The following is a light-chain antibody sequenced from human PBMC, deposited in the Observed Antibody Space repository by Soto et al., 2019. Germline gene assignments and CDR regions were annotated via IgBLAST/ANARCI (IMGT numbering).Light chain of an antibody. CDR1: QSVSSTY. CDR2: GAS. J-gene: IGKJ4*01. Sequence: EIGLTQSPGTLSLSPGVRATLSCRDSQSVSSTYLAWYQQKPGQAPSLLIYGASRRATGIPDRFSGSGSGTDVTLTISRLEPEDFAVYYCQQYERSPTTFGGGTKVEIK. CDR3: QQYERSPTT. V-gene: IGKV3-20*01.